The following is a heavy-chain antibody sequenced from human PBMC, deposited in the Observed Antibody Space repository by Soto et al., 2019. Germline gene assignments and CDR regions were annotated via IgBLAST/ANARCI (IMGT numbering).Heavy chain of an antibody. J-gene: IGHJ6*02. Sequence: GASVKVSCKASGYTFTGYYMHCVRQAPGQGLEWMGWINPNSGGTNYAQKFQGWVTMTRDTSISTAYMELSRLRSDDTAVYYCARDPVTAMVTMDVWXQGTTVTVSS. V-gene: IGHV1-2*04. CDR1: GYTFTGYY. CDR3: ARDPVTAMVTMDV. CDR2: INPNSGGT. D-gene: IGHD5-18*01.